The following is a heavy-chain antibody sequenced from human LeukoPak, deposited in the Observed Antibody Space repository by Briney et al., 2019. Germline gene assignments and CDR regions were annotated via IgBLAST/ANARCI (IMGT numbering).Heavy chain of an antibody. J-gene: IGHJ6*02. V-gene: IGHV1-2*02. Sequence: GASVKVSCKASGYTXTGYYMHWVRQAPGQGLEWMGWINPNSGGTNYAQKFQGRVTMTRDTSISTAYMELSRLRSDDTAVYYCARDRGSSSSYYYYGMDVWGQGTTVTVSS. D-gene: IGHD6-6*01. CDR3: ARDRGSSSSYYYYGMDV. CDR1: GYTXTGYY. CDR2: INPNSGGT.